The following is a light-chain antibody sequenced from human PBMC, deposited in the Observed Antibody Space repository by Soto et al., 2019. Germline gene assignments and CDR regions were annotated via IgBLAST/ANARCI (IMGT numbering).Light chain of an antibody. CDR2: DAS. CDR3: QQRSNWPLT. CDR1: QSISTY. V-gene: IGKV3-11*01. J-gene: IGKJ4*02. Sequence: EIVLTQAPATLSLSXWEGATLSCRASQSISTYLVWYQQRVGQAPRLLIYDASNRATGIPARFSGRGSGTDFTLTISSLEPEDSAVYYCQQRSNWPLTFGGGTKVDIK.